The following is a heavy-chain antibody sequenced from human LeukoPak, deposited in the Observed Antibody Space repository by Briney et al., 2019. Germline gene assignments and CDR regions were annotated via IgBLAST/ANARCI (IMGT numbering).Heavy chain of an antibody. CDR3: ARDAAAPRYYDFWSGSYYYMDV. J-gene: IGHJ6*03. CDR1: GGSISSHY. Sequence: SETLSLTCTVSGGSISSHYWSWIRQPPGKGLEWIWYIYYSGSTNYNPSLKSRVTISVDTSRNQFSLKLSSVTAADTAVYYCARDAAAPRYYDFWSGSYYYMDVWGKGTTVTVSS. V-gene: IGHV4-59*11. D-gene: IGHD3-3*01. CDR2: IYYSGST.